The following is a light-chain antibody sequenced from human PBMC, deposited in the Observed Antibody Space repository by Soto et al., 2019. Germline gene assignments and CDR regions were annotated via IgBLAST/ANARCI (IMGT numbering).Light chain of an antibody. CDR3: QQLNRPLT. J-gene: IGKJ4*01. CDR1: QSISSY. Sequence: DIQLTQSPSFLSASVGDRVTITCRASQSISSYLAWYQQKPGKAPKLLIYAASTLQSGVPSRFSGSGSGTEFTLTISSLQPEDFATYYCQQLNRPLTFGGGTKVEIK. CDR2: AAS. V-gene: IGKV1-9*01.